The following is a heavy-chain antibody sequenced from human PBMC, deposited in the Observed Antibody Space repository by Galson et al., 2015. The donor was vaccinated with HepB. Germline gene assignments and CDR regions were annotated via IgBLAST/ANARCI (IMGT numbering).Heavy chain of an antibody. CDR1: GGSISSSNW. D-gene: IGHD2-8*02. V-gene: IGHV4-4*02. CDR3: ARRPPGGTFDY. J-gene: IGHJ4*02. Sequence: ETLSLTCAVSGGSISSSNWWSWVRQPPGKGLEWIGSIYSSGSTYYIPSLKSRVTISVDTSKNEFSLKLSSVTAADTAVYYCARRPPGGTFDYWGQGTLVTVSS. CDR2: IYSSGST.